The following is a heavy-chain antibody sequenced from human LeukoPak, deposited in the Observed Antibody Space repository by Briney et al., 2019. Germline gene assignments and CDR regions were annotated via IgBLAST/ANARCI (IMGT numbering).Heavy chain of an antibody. CDR1: GFTFSSYS. D-gene: IGHD3-16*01. V-gene: IGHV3-48*02. Sequence: QPGGSLRLSCAASGFTFSSYSMNWVRQAPGKGLEWVSYISSSSSTIYYADSVKGRFTISRDNAKNSLYLQMNSLRDEDTAVYYCARDWGPLYYYYGMDVWGQGTTVTVSS. CDR3: ARDWGPLYYYYGMDV. J-gene: IGHJ6*02. CDR2: ISSSSSTI.